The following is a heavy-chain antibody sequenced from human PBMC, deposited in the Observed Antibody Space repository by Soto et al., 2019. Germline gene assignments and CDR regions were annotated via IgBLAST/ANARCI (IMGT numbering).Heavy chain of an antibody. CDR2: IYYSGST. Sequence: PSETLSLTCTVSGGSISSYYRSWIRQPPGKGLEWIGYIYYSGSTNYNPSLKSRVTISVDTSKNQFSLKLSSVTAADTAVYYCARVQVDTAMVTGAYYYYYYGMDVWGQGTTVTVSS. CDR1: GGSISSYY. CDR3: ARVQVDTAMVTGAYYYYYYGMDV. V-gene: IGHV4-59*01. J-gene: IGHJ6*02. D-gene: IGHD5-18*01.